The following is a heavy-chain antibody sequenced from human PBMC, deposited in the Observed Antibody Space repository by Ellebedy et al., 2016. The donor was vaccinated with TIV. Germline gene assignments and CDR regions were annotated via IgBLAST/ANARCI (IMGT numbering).Heavy chain of an antibody. D-gene: IGHD2-2*01. V-gene: IGHV3-64*01. Sequence: PGGSLRLSCAASGFTFSSYAMHWVRQAPGKGLEYVSAISSNGGSTYYANSVKGRFTISRDNSKNTLYLQMGSLRAEDMAVYYCARDLPAAIGDYGMDVWGQGTTVTVSS. CDR2: ISSNGGST. CDR3: ARDLPAAIGDYGMDV. CDR1: GFTFSSYA. J-gene: IGHJ6*02.